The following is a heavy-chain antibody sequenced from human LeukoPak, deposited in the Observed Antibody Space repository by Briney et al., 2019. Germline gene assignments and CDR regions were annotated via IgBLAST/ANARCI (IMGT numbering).Heavy chain of an antibody. CDR1: GYTFTSYD. CDR3: ARHRVVPAAGNWFDP. J-gene: IGHJ5*02. Sequence: ASVKVSCKASGYTFTSYDINWVRQATGQGLEWMGWMNPNSGNTGYAQKFQGRVTMTRNTSISTAYMELSSLRSEDTAVYYCARHRVVPAAGNWFDPWGQGTLVTVSS. D-gene: IGHD2-2*01. V-gene: IGHV1-8*01. CDR2: MNPNSGNT.